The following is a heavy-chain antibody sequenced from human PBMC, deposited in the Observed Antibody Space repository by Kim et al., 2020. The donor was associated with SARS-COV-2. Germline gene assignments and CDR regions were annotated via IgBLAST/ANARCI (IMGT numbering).Heavy chain of an antibody. J-gene: IGHJ3*02. CDR2: IYHSGST. Sequence: SETLSLTCTVSGYSISSGYYWGWIRQPPGKGLEWIGSIYHSGSTYYNPSLKSRVTISVDTSKNQFSLKLSSVTAADTAVYYCASLFLHDTMIVDAFDIWGQGTMVTVSS. V-gene: IGHV4-38-2*02. D-gene: IGHD3-22*01. CDR3: ASLFLHDTMIVDAFDI. CDR1: GYSISSGYY.